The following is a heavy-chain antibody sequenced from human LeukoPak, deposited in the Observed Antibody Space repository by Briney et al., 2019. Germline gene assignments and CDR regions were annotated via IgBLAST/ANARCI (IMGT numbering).Heavy chain of an antibody. J-gene: IGHJ4*02. D-gene: IGHD3-3*01. CDR3: ARDGGYDFWSGYYQDY. Sequence: GGSLRLSCATSGFTFSRYAMHWVRQAPGKGLEWVALISYDANIGSNKYYADSVKGRFTISRDNSKNTLYLQMNSLRAEDTAVYYCARDGGYDFWSGYYQDYWGQGTLVTVSS. V-gene: IGHV3-30-3*01. CDR2: ISYDANIGSNK. CDR1: GFTFSRYA.